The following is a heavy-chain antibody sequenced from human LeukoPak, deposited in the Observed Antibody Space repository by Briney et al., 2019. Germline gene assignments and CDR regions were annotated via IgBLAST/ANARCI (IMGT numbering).Heavy chain of an antibody. Sequence: PGGSLRLSCAASGFIFRNYGMNWVRQPPGKCLGWVSGVSPNGETAYYADSVKGRFTISRDNSKNTVYLQVRSLRAEDTAVYYCAKDLGWIQFGYWGQGALVTVSS. CDR1: GFIFRNYG. CDR3: AKDLGWIQFGY. V-gene: IGHV3-23*01. J-gene: IGHJ4*02. CDR2: VSPNGETA. D-gene: IGHD5-18*01.